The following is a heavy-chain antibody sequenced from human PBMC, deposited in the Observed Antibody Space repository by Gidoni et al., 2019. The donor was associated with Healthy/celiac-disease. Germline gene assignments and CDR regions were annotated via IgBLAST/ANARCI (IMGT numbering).Heavy chain of an antibody. Sequence: EVQLVESGGGLVKPGGSLRLSCAASGFTFRNAWMSWVRQAPGKGLEWVGRIKSKTDGGTTDYAAPVKGRFTISRDDSKNTLYLQMNSLKTEDTAVYYCTTEVRRYYDSSGYNNWGQGTLVTVSS. J-gene: IGHJ4*02. V-gene: IGHV3-15*01. CDR1: GFTFRNAW. CDR3: TTEVRRYYDSSGYNN. CDR2: IKSKTDGGTT. D-gene: IGHD3-22*01.